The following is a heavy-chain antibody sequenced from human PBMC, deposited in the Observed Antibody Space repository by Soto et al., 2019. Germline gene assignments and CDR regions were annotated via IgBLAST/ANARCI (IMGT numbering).Heavy chain of an antibody. CDR1: GFTFSSYG. CDR3: ARDTLGGGNAFDI. D-gene: IGHD3-16*01. V-gene: IGHV3-33*01. J-gene: IGHJ3*02. Sequence: QVQLVESGGGVVQPGRSLRLSCAASGFTFSSYGMHWVRQAPGKGLEWVAVIWYDGSNKYYADSVKGRFTISRDNSKNTLYLQMNSLRAEDTAVYYCARDTLGGGNAFDIWGQGTMVTVSS. CDR2: IWYDGSNK.